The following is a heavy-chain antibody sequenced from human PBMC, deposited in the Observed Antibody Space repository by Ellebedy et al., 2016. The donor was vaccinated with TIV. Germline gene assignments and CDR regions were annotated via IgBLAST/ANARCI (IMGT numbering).Heavy chain of an antibody. Sequence: PGGSLRLSCAASGFTFSNYWIXWVRQAPGKGLVWLSRINLVGSSANYAASVQGRLSIYRDNSKNPLYVQMNSLRAEDTAVYYCARGGRDQWLIDYWGQGTLVTVSS. CDR3: ARGGRDQWLIDY. J-gene: IGHJ4*02. CDR2: INLVGSSA. CDR1: GFTFSNYW. D-gene: IGHD6-19*01. V-gene: IGHV3-74*01.